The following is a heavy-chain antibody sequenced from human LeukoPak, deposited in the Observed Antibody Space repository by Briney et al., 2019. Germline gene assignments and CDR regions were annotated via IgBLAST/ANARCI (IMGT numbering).Heavy chain of an antibody. CDR1: GFTFSNYA. J-gene: IGHJ4*02. CDR3: AKDGYSSSWYPIHFDY. V-gene: IGHV3-23*01. D-gene: IGHD6-13*01. CDR2: INGNGGST. Sequence: GGSLRLSCAASGFTFSNYAMSWVRQAPGKGLEWVSGINGNGGSTYNADSVKGRFTISRDNSKNTLYLQMNSLRAEDTAVYYCAKDGYSSSWYPIHFDYWGQGTLVTVSS.